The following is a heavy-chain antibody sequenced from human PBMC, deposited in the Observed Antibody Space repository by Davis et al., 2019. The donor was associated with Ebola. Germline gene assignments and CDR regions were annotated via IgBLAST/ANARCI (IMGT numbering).Heavy chain of an antibody. CDR2: IRYLGNDK. D-gene: IGHD3-22*01. Sequence: PGGSLRLSCAASGFTFSTYGMHWVRQAPGKGLEWVAYIRYLGNDKYYADSVEGRFTISRDSSRNTLYLQMNSLRVEDTAVYYCALHSSGYPRRDYWGQGTLVTVSS. J-gene: IGHJ4*02. V-gene: IGHV3-30*02. CDR1: GFTFSTYG. CDR3: ALHSSGYPRRDY.